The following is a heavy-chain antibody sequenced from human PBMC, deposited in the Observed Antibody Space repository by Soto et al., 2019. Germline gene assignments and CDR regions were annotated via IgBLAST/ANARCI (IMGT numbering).Heavy chain of an antibody. CDR2: LSRSGNTI. V-gene: IGHV3-11*01. D-gene: IGHD2-15*01. CDR3: ARSSGGYEADAFDM. Sequence: QVQLVESGGGLVQPGGSLRLSCAASGFTFGDYEMSWIRQAAGKGPEWVSFLSRSGNTIYYADSVKRRFSITRDNAENSLCLQMESLRVEDTATYLCARSSGGYEADAFDMWGQGTMVTVSA. CDR1: GFTFGDYE. J-gene: IGHJ3*02.